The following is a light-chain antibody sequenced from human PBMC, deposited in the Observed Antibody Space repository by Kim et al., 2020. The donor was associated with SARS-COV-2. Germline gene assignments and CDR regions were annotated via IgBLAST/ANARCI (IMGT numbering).Light chain of an antibody. CDR3: QPRSNWPPLI. CDR1: QSVSNY. V-gene: IGKV3-11*01. J-gene: IGKJ4*01. Sequence: EIVLTQSPATLSLSPGERATLSCRASQSVSNYLAWYQQKPGQAPRLLIYDASSRATGIPAGFSGSGSGTDFTLTISSLEPEDFAVYYCQPRSNWPPLIFGGGTKVDIK. CDR2: DAS.